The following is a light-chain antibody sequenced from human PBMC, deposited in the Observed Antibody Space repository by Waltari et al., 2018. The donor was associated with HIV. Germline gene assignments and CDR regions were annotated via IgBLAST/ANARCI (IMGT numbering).Light chain of an antibody. CDR1: SRDVGGYNY. J-gene: IGLJ1*01. Sequence: QTALTPPSSVSGSPGQSTTISCTGTSRDVGGYNYVSSYQQHPGKAPKLMIYEFSNRPSGVSKRFSGSKSGNTASLTISGLQAEDEADYYCSSYTSSSTSHVFGTGTKVTVL. CDR2: EFS. V-gene: IGLV2-14*01. CDR3: SSYTSSSTSHV.